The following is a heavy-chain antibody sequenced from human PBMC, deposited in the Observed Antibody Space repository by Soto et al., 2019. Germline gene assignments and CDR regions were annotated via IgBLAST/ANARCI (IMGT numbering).Heavy chain of an antibody. CDR2: INHSGST. CDR1: GGSFSGYY. J-gene: IGHJ6*03. Sequence: QVQLQQWGAGLLKPSETLSLTCAVYGGSFSGYYWSWIRQPPGKGLEWIGEINHSGSTNYNPSLKSRDTISVDTSQNQFSLKLSSVTAADTAVYYCARHQIVVVPAARGYYYYYYRDVWGKGTTVTVYS. CDR3: ARHQIVVVPAARGYYYYYYRDV. V-gene: IGHV4-34*01. D-gene: IGHD2-2*01.